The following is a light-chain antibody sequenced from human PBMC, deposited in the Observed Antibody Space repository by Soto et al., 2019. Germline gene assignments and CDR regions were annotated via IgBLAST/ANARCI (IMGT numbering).Light chain of an antibody. CDR3: CSSAPESTYV. J-gene: IGLJ1*01. CDR1: SDDVGAYNS. Sequence: QSAPAQPASVSGSPGQSITISCTGTSDDVGAYNSVSWYQQLPHKAPQVILYKGTQRPSGVSSRFSGSTSGNAASLTISGLQADDEADYFCCSSAPESTYVFGTGTRSPS. V-gene: IGLV2-23*01. CDR2: KGT.